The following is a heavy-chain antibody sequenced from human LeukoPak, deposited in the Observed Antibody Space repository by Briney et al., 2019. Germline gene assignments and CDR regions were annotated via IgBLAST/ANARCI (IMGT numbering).Heavy chain of an antibody. Sequence: PGGSLRLSCAASGFTFSNAWMSGVRQAPGKGLEWVGRIKSKTDGGTTDYAAPVKGRFTISRDDSKNTLYLQMNSLKTEDTAVYYCTTDEYCSGGSCYWFDPWGQGTLVTVSS. J-gene: IGHJ5*02. V-gene: IGHV3-15*01. CDR1: GFTFSNAW. CDR2: IKSKTDGGTT. CDR3: TTDEYCSGGSCYWFDP. D-gene: IGHD2-15*01.